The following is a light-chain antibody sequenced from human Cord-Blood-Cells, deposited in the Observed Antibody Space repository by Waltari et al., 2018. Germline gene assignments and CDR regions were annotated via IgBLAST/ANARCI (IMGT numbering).Light chain of an antibody. CDR3: MQALQTPIT. CDR2: LGS. CDR1: QSLLHSNGYTY. V-gene: IGKV2-28*01. Sequence: DIVMTQSPLSLPVTPGEPASISCRSSQSLLHSNGYTYSDWYLQKPGQSPQLLIYLGSNRASGVPDRFSGSGSGTDFTLKISRVEAEDVGVYYCMQALQTPITFGQGTRLEIK. J-gene: IGKJ5*01.